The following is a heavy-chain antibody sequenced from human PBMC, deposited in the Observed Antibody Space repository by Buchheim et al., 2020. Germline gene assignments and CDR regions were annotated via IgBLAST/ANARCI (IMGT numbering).Heavy chain of an antibody. V-gene: IGHV3-72*01. CDR1: GFTFSDHY. CDR3: SRWTLQRDGLDV. J-gene: IGHJ6*02. D-gene: IGHD3/OR15-3a*01. Sequence: EAQLVESGGGLVQPGGSLRLSCAGSGFTFSDHYIDWVRQAPGKGLEWIGRSRHKARSYTTEYAASVNGRFTISRDDSLNSVYMEMHSLETADTAVYYCSRWTLQRDGLDVWGQGTT. CDR2: SRHKARSYTT.